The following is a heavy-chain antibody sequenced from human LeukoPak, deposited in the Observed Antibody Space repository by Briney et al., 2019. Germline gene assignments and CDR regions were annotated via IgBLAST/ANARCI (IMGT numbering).Heavy chain of an antibody. Sequence: PSETLSLTCTVSGGSISSGSYYWSWIRQPAGKGLEWNGRIYTSGSTNYNPSLKSRVTISVDTSKNQFSLKLSSVTAADTAVYYCARATMGNYYYYYYMDVWGKGTTVTVSS. CDR3: ARATMGNYYYYYYMDV. V-gene: IGHV4-61*02. D-gene: IGHD3-10*01. J-gene: IGHJ6*03. CDR1: GGSISSGSYY. CDR2: IYTSGST.